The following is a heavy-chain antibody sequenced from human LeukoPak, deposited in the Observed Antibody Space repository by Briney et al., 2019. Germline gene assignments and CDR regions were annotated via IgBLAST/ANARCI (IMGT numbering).Heavy chain of an antibody. CDR1: GGSISSYY. J-gene: IGHJ6*03. Sequence: SETLSLTCTVSGGSISSYYWSWIRQPAGKGLEWIGRIYTSGSTNYNPSLKSRVTMSVDTSKNQFSLKLSSVTAADTAVYYCARDSYNWNDKYYYYMDVWGKGTTVTISS. CDR3: ARDSYNWNDKYYYYMDV. V-gene: IGHV4-4*07. D-gene: IGHD1-20*01. CDR2: IYTSGST.